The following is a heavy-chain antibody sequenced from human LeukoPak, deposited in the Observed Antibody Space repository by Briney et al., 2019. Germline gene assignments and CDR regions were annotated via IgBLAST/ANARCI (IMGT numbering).Heavy chain of an antibody. CDR3: AREIATSGGNSRALDY. Sequence: GRSLRLSCAASGFTFSSYAMHWVRQAPGKGLEWVAVISYDGSNKYYADSVKGRFTTSRDNSKNTLYLQMNSLRAEDTAVYYCAREIATSGGNSRALDYWGQGTLVTVSS. CDR1: GFTFSSYA. V-gene: IGHV3-30-3*01. CDR2: ISYDGSNK. J-gene: IGHJ4*02. D-gene: IGHD4-23*01.